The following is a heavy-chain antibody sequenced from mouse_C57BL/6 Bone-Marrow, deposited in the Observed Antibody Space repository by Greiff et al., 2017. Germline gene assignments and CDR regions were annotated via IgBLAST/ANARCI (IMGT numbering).Heavy chain of an antibody. V-gene: IGHV1-26*01. CDR3: ARCYYGSSSYYAMDY. D-gene: IGHD1-1*01. Sequence: VQLQQSGPELVKPWASVKISCKASGYTFTDYYMNWVKQSHGKSLERIGDINPNYGGTSYNQKFKGKATLTIGKSSSTTYMEHRNLTSEDSAVYYCARCYYGSSSYYAMDYWGQGTSVTVSS. CDR1: GYTFTDYY. CDR2: INPNYGGT. J-gene: IGHJ4*01.